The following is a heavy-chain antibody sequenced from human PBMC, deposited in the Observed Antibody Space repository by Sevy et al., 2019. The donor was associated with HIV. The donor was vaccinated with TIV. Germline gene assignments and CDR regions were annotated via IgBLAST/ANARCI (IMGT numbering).Heavy chain of an antibody. CDR2: IKQDGSEK. V-gene: IGHV3-7*03. J-gene: IGHJ6*02. CDR1: GFTFSSYW. Sequence: GGSLRLSCAASGFTFSSYWMSWVRQAPGKGLEWVANIKQDGSEKYYVDSVKGRFTISRDNAKNSLYLQMNSLRAEDTAVDYCARDGTTRYGYWYRIAAPYYGMDVWGQGTTVTVSS. D-gene: IGHD5-18*01. CDR3: ARDGTTRYGYWYRIAAPYYGMDV.